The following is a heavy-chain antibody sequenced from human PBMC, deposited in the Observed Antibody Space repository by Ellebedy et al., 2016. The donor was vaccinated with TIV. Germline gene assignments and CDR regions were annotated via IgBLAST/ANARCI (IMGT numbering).Heavy chain of an antibody. J-gene: IGHJ5*02. D-gene: IGHD6-19*01. CDR2: IKPNSGGT. V-gene: IGHV1-2*02. CDR1: GYTFTGYY. Sequence: AASVKVSCKASGYTFTGYYMHWVRQAPGQGLEWMGWIKPNSGGTNYAQKFQGRVTMTRDTSISTAYMELSRLRSDDTVVYYCARGSGAGIGSWFDPWGQGTLVTVSS. CDR3: ARGSGAGIGSWFDP.